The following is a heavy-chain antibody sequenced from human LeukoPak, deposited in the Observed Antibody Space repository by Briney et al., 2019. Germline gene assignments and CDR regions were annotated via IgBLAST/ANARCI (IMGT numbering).Heavy chain of an antibody. CDR2: INHSGST. CDR1: GGSFSGYY. D-gene: IGHD1-26*01. Sequence: PSETLSLTCAVYGGSFSGYYWSWIRQPPGKGLEWIGEINHSGSTNYNPSLKSRVTISVDTSKNQFSLKLSSVTAADTAVYYCARGLRGATRRSFYYWGQGTLVTVSS. CDR3: ARGLRGATRRSFYY. V-gene: IGHV4-34*01. J-gene: IGHJ4*02.